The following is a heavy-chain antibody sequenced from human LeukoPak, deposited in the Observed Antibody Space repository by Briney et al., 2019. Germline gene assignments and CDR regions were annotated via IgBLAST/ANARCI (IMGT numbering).Heavy chain of an antibody. CDR2: IYTSGST. CDR3: ARVGPRHWFDP. Sequence: PSQTLSLTCTVSGGSISSGSYYWSWIRQPAGKGLEWIGRIYTSGSTNYNPSLKSRVTISVDTSKNQFSLKLSSVTAADTVVYYCARVGPRHWFDPWGQGTLVTVSS. V-gene: IGHV4-61*02. J-gene: IGHJ5*02. CDR1: GGSISSGSYY.